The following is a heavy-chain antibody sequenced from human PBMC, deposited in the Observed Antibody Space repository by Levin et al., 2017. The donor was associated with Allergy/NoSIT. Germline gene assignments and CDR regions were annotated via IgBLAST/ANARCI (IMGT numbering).Heavy chain of an antibody. CDR2: ISYDGSNK. Sequence: GESLKISCAASGFTFSSYGMHWVRQAPGKGLEWVAVISYDGSNKYYADSVKGRFTISRDNSKNTLYLQMNSLRAEDTAVYYCAKAGGCSSTSCYYTPDYYYYYMDVWGKGTTVTVSS. CDR3: AKAGGCSSTSCYYTPDYYYYYMDV. CDR1: GFTFSSYG. J-gene: IGHJ6*03. D-gene: IGHD2-2*01. V-gene: IGHV3-30*18.